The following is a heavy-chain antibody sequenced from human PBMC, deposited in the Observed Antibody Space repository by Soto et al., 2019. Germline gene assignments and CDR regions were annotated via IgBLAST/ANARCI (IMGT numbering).Heavy chain of an antibody. CDR2: IYYSGST. J-gene: IGHJ3*02. Sequence: SETLSLTCTVSGGSISSYYWSWIRQPPGKGLEWIGYIYYSGSTNYNPSLKSRVTISVDTSKNKFSLKLSSVTAADTAVYYCARHIVVVVAETVDAFDIWGQGTMVTVSS. V-gene: IGHV4-59*08. CDR1: GGSISSYY. CDR3: ARHIVVVVAETVDAFDI. D-gene: IGHD2-15*01.